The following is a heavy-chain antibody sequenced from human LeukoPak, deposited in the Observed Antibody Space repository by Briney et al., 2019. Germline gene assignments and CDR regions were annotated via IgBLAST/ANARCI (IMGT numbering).Heavy chain of an antibody. D-gene: IGHD2-21*02. CDR1: GFTLNGYW. Sequence: GGSLRLPCAAPGFTLNGYWMHWVRQAPGKGLVWVSRINSDGSTTSYADSVKGRFTISRDNSKNTLYLQMNSLRAEDTAVYYCAKDCGGDCYYSSDAFDIWGQGTMVTVSS. CDR3: AKDCGGDCYYSSDAFDI. V-gene: IGHV3-74*01. CDR2: INSDGSTT. J-gene: IGHJ3*02.